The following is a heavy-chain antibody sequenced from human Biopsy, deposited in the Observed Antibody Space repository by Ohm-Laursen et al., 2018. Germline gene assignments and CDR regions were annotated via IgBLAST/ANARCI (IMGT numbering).Heavy chain of an antibody. V-gene: IGHV3-11*01. Sequence: SLRRSCAASGFTFSNYQMSWIRQTPGKGLEWVSHISSGGSTIFHADSVKGRFTISRDDAKGSLYLQMTNLRAEDTAVYYCGRSYGIMAAPVHLWGQGTLVTVSS. CDR1: GFTFSNYQ. D-gene: IGHD3-16*01. CDR3: GRSYGIMAAPVHL. J-gene: IGHJ4*01. CDR2: ISSGGSTI.